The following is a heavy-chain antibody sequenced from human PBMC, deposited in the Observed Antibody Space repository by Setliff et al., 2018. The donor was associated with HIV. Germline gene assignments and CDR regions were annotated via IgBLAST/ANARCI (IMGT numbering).Heavy chain of an antibody. V-gene: IGHV4-39*01. J-gene: IGHJ5*02. CDR2: IYHTGKT. CDR1: GGSISDNKYY. CDR3: ASRVYYYDESRILREEGFVP. D-gene: IGHD3-22*01. Sequence: SLTCRVSGGSISDNKYYWSWIRQPPGKGLEWTGSIYHTGKTYYNSALKNRLTISVDTSKNQFSLELSSVTAADTAVYYCASRVYYYDESRILREEGFVPWGQGTLVTVSS.